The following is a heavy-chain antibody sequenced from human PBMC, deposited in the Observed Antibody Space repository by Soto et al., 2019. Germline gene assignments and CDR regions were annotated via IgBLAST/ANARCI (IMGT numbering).Heavy chain of an antibody. V-gene: IGHV3-30-3*01. Sequence: PGGSLRLSCAASGFTFSSYAMHWVRQAPGKGLEWVAVISYDGSNKYYADSVKGRFTISRDNSKNTLYLQMNSLRAEDTAVYYCARDIGRGLDSSGYGGPGYYYYGMDVWGQGTTVTVSS. CDR1: GFTFSSYA. CDR2: ISYDGSNK. D-gene: IGHD3-22*01. CDR3: ARDIGRGLDSSGYGGPGYYYYGMDV. J-gene: IGHJ6*02.